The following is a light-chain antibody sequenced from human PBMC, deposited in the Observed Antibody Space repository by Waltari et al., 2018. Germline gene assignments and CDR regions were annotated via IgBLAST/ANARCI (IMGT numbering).Light chain of an antibody. V-gene: IGKV2D-29*02. CDR1: QGLLPSDGKTY. CDR3: MQTVQLPSFT. Sequence: DIVMTQTPPSLSVTPGQPASISRKSRQGLLPSDGKTYLYWYLQKPGQSPQLLISEAFNRFAGVPDRFSGSGSGRDFTLKISRVEAEDVGVYYCMQTVQLPSFTFGQGTKLEIK. CDR2: EAF. J-gene: IGKJ2*01.